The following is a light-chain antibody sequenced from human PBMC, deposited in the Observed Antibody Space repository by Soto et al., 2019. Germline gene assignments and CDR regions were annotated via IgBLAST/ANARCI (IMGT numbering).Light chain of an antibody. J-gene: IGKJ5*01. CDR2: GAS. Sequence: EIVMTQSPATLSVVPGERATLSCRASQNLSRYFLAWYQHKPGQAPRLLISGASRRATGIPDRFSGAGSGTDFTLTISRLEPEDFALYYCQQHDILPITFGQGTRLEIK. V-gene: IGKV3-20*01. CDR3: QQHDILPIT. CDR1: QNLSRYF.